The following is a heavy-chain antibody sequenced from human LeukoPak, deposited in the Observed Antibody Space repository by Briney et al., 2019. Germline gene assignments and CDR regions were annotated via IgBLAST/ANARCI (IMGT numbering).Heavy chain of an antibody. CDR2: INPNSGGT. V-gene: IGHV1-2*02. Sequence: GASVKVSCKASGYTFTGYYMHWVRQAPGQGLEWMGWINPNSGGTNYAQKFQGRVTMTRDTSISTAYMELSRLRSDDTAVYYCARDPYTYYYYYYMDVWGKGTTVTVSS. D-gene: IGHD1-1*01. CDR3: ARDPYTYYYYYYMDV. CDR1: GYTFTGYY. J-gene: IGHJ6*03.